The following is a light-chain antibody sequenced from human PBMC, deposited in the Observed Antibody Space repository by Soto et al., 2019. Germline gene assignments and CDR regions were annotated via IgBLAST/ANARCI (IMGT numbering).Light chain of an antibody. V-gene: IGKV1-39*01. Sequence: DVQLTQSPATLSVSVGDRVTITCRASQSIARYLTWYQQKPGQAPKLLIFGASYRGTGVPSRFSGSGSGTHFALTITSLEPEDFAVYFCQQRRSAPFTFGPGTKL. CDR2: GAS. J-gene: IGKJ3*01. CDR1: QSIARY. CDR3: QQRRSAPFT.